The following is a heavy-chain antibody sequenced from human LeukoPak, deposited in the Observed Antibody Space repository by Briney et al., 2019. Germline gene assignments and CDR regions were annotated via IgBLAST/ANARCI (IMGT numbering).Heavy chain of an antibody. Sequence: GGSLRLSCAASGFTFSSYWMHWVRQTPGKGLVWVSRISTDGSSTTYADSVKGRFTISRDNAKNTLYLQMHSLRAGDTAMYYCARGTQIFWGQGTLVTVSS. CDR3: ARGTQIF. CDR2: ISTDGSST. CDR1: GFTFSSYW. V-gene: IGHV3-74*01. D-gene: IGHD2/OR15-2a*01. J-gene: IGHJ4*02.